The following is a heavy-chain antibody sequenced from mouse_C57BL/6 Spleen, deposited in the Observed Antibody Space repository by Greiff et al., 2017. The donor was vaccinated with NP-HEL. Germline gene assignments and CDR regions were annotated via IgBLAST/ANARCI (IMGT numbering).Heavy chain of an antibody. CDR3: ARMSNYVGPAMDY. D-gene: IGHD2-5*01. J-gene: IGHJ4*01. CDR1: GFTFSDYG. V-gene: IGHV5-17*01. Sequence: EVMLVESGGGLVKPGGSLKLSCAASGFTFSDYGMHWVRQAPEKGLEWVAYISSGSSTIYYADTVKGRFTISRDNAKNTLFLQMTSLRSEDTAMYYCARMSNYVGPAMDYWGQGTSVTVSS. CDR2: ISSGSSTI.